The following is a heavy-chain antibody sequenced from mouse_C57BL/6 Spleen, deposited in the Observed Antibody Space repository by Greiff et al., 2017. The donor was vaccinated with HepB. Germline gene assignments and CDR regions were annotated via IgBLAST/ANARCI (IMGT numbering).Heavy chain of an antibody. CDR3: ARTCAAQSSYAMDY. V-gene: IGHV1-80*01. CDR2: IYPGDGDT. J-gene: IGHJ4*01. Sequence: QVQLQQSGAELVKPGASVKISCKASGYAFSSYWMNWVKQRPGKGLEWIGQIYPGDGDTNYNGKFKGKATLTADKSSSTAYMQLSSLTSEDSAVYYCARTCAAQSSYAMDYWGQGTSVTVSS. D-gene: IGHD6-1*01. CDR1: GYAFSSYW.